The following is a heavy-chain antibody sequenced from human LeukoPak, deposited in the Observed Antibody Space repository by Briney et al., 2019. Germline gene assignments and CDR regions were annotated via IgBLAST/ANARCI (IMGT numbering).Heavy chain of an antibody. CDR3: ARDEHQYYSESSGRFDL. D-gene: IGHD3-22*01. CDR1: GFTFSFYW. V-gene: IGHV3-7*04. Sequence: GGSLRLSCVGSGFTFSFYWMGWVRQAPGKGLEWVANIKQDGSEKYYVDSVKGRFTISRDNAKNSLYLQMNSLRAEDTAVYYCARDEHQYYSESSGRFDLWGQGILVTVSS. CDR2: IKQDGSEK. J-gene: IGHJ4*02.